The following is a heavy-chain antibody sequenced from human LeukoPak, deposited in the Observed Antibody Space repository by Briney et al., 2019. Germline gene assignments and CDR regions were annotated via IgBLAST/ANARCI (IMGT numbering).Heavy chain of an antibody. D-gene: IGHD3-9*01. J-gene: IGHJ4*02. Sequence: ASVKVSCKASGFTFTDHYMHWVRQVAGQGLEWMGWINGNSGATFYAQKFQDRITVTRDTSISTMYLELNRLTTDDTAVYYCVRDFDWGPDYWGQGTLVAVSS. CDR3: VRDFDWGPDY. V-gene: IGHV1-2*02. CDR2: INGNSGAT. CDR1: GFTFTDHY.